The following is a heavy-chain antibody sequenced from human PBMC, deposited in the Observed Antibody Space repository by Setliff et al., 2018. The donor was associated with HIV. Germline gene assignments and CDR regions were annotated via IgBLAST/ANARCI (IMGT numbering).Heavy chain of an antibody. CDR2: VYYNGGT. D-gene: IGHD3-22*01. V-gene: IGHV4-59*01. CDR1: GGSISNYY. CDR3: ARSRLHYYDSSGYYPSYFDY. Sequence: PSETLSLTCTVSGGSISNYYWSWIRQPPGKGLEWIGYVYYNGGTQYNPSPKSRVTISADTSKNQFSLKLNSVTAADTAVYFCARSRLHYYDSSGYYPSYFDYWGQGTLVTVSS. J-gene: IGHJ4*02.